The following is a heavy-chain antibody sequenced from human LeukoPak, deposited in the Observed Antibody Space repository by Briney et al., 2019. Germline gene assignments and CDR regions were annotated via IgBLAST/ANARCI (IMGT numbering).Heavy chain of an antibody. CDR1: GGSISSSSYY. CDR3: AREGSITMIVVPIAGYFDY. V-gene: IGHV4-39*07. Sequence: SETLSLTCTVSGGSISSSSYYWGWIRQPPGKGLEWIGGIYYRGNTYYDPSLKSRVTISVDTSKNQFSLKLSSVTAADTAVYYCAREGSITMIVVPIAGYFDYWGQGTLVTVSS. D-gene: IGHD3-22*01. J-gene: IGHJ4*02. CDR2: IYYRGNT.